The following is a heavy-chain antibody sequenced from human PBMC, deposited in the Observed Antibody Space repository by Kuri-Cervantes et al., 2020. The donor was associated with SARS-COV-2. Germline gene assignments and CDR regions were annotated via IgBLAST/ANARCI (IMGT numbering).Heavy chain of an antibody. CDR2: INPNSGGT. Sequence: ASVKVSCKASGYTFTGYYMHWVRQAPGQGLEWMGWINPNSGGTNYAQKFQGRVTMTRDTSISTAYMELSRLRSDDTVVYYCASIDSSGYYADYWGQGTLVTVSS. J-gene: IGHJ4*02. CDR3: ASIDSSGYYADY. V-gene: IGHV1-2*02. D-gene: IGHD3-22*01. CDR1: GYTFTGYY.